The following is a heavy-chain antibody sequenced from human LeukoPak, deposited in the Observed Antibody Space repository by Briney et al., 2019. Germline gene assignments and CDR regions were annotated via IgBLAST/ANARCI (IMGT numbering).Heavy chain of an antibody. Sequence: PGGSLRLSCAASGFTVSSNYMSWVRQAPGKGLEWVSVIYSGGSTYYADSVKGRFTISRDNSKNTLYLQMNSLRAEDTAVYYCARDVGGDRDGYNLYYFDYWGQGTLVTVSS. CDR2: IYSGGST. J-gene: IGHJ4*02. CDR1: GFTVSSNY. D-gene: IGHD5-24*01. CDR3: ARDVGGDRDGYNLYYFDY. V-gene: IGHV3-66*01.